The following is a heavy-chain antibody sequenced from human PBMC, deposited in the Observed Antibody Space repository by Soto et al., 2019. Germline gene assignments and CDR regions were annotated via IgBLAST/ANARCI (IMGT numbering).Heavy chain of an antibody. J-gene: IGHJ6*02. CDR2: INHSGNA. V-gene: IGHV4-34*01. CDR1: GGSFSGYY. D-gene: IGHD3-22*01. Sequence: ETLSLTCAVYGGSFSGYYWSWIRQPPGKGLEWIGEINHSGNANYNPSLKSRVTISVDTSKNQFSLKLSSVTAADKAVYYCARHNDDGRGYYYYYYGMDVWGQGSTV. CDR3: ARHNDDGRGYYYYYYGMDV.